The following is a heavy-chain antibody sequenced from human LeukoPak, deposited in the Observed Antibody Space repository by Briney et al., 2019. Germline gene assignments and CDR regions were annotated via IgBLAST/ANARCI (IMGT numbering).Heavy chain of an antibody. J-gene: IGHJ6*03. CDR1: GGIFSSYA. CDR2: IIPIFGKA. Sequence: SVKVSCKASGGIFSSYAISWVRQAPGQGLEWMGGIIPIFGKANYAQKFQRRVTIATDESTNTDYLEQSSLRSEDTAVYYCARMDCSSTSCRQRNYYYYMDVWGKGTTVTVSS. CDR3: ARMDCSSTSCRQRNYYYYMDV. D-gene: IGHD2-2*01. V-gene: IGHV1-69*05.